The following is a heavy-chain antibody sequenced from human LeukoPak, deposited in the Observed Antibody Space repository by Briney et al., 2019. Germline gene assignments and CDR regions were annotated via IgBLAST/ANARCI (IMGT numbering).Heavy chain of an antibody. V-gene: IGHV1-18*01. CDR2: IHIYRGNT. J-gene: IGHJ5*02. D-gene: IGHD3-22*01. CDR1: GYSSTNYG. CDR3: ARMSYYDSSGDNWFDP. Sequence: HGASVKVSCKASGYSSTNYGISWVRQAPGQGLEWMGWIHIYRGNTNYAQKFQGRVTMTTDTSTSTAYMELSSLRSEDTAVYYCARMSYYDSSGDNWFDPWGQGTLVTVSS.